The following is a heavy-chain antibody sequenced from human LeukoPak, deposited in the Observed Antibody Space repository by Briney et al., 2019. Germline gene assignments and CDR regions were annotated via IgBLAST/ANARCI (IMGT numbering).Heavy chain of an antibody. V-gene: IGHV3-23*01. Sequence: PGGSLRLSCAASGCTFSNRGMNWGRQAPGKGLEWVWGMSPSGDSTYYADSVKGRCTISRDNSKNTLYLEVLSSTAEGTAVEYFAKDDAWFRFGEWSQGTLVTVSS. CDR2: MSPSGDST. J-gene: IGHJ4*02. CDR1: GCTFSNRG. D-gene: IGHD3-10*01. CDR3: AKDDAWFRFGE.